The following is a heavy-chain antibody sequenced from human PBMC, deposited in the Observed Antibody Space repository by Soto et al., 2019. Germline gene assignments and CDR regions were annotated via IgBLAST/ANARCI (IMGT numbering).Heavy chain of an antibody. Sequence: SETLSLTCAVSGYSISSGYYWGWIRQPPGKGLEWIGSIYHSGSTYYNPSLKSRVTISVDTSKNQFSLKLSSVTAADTAVYYCAGAIAVASSFDYWDQGTLVTVSS. CDR2: IYHSGST. CDR1: GYSISSGYY. J-gene: IGHJ4*02. V-gene: IGHV4-38-2*01. D-gene: IGHD6-19*01. CDR3: AGAIAVASSFDY.